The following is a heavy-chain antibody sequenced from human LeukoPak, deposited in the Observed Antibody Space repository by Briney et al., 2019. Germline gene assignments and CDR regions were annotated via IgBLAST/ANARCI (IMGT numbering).Heavy chain of an antibody. J-gene: IGHJ5*02. Sequence: SGTLSLTCAVSGDSISNSHWRSWARQSPGKGLEWIGQIHHSGSTNYSPSLKSRVIISIDKSKNQFSLNLNSVTAADTALYYCARESDYSHPNYFDPWGQGTLVTVSS. CDR3: ARESDYSHPNYFDP. D-gene: IGHD4-11*01. CDR2: IHHSGST. CDR1: GDSISNSHW. V-gene: IGHV4-4*02.